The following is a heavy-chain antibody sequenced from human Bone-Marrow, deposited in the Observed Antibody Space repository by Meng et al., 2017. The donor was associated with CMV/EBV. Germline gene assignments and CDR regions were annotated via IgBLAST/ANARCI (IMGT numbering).Heavy chain of an antibody. CDR2: IYSGGST. CDR1: GFTVSSNY. CDR3: ASGVAVAGEYYFDY. Sequence: SCAASGFTVSSNYMSWVRQAPGKGLEWVSVIYSGGSTYYADSVKGRFTISRDTSKNTLYLQINSLRADDTAVYYCASGVAVAGEYYFDYWGQGTLVTVSS. D-gene: IGHD6-19*01. V-gene: IGHV3-66*02. J-gene: IGHJ4*02.